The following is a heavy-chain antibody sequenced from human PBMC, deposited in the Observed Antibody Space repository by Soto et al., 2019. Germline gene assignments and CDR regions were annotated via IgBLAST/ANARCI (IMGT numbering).Heavy chain of an antibody. V-gene: IGHV3-30*18. J-gene: IGHJ4*02. CDR2: ISYDGSNK. D-gene: IGHD3-22*01. CDR3: AKDPPSSGYYYAPDY. CDR1: GFTFSSYG. Sequence: GGSLRLSCAASGFTFSSYGMHWVRQAPGKGLEWVAVISYDGSNKYYADSVKGRFTISRDNSKNTLYLQMNSLRAEDTAVYYCAKDPPSSGYYYAPDYWGQGTLVTVSS.